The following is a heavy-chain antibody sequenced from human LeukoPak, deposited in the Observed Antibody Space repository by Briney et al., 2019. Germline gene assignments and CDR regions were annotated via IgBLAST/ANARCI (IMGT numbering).Heavy chain of an antibody. Sequence: ASVRVSCKASGYTFTGYYMHWVRQAPGQGLEWMGRINPNNGATNYAQKLQGRVTITGDTSISTAYMELSSLRSDDTAVYYCTRESGSYHGNDYWGQGTLVTVSS. CDR1: GYTFTGYY. D-gene: IGHD1-26*01. V-gene: IGHV1-2*06. CDR2: INPNNGAT. CDR3: TRESGSYHGNDY. J-gene: IGHJ4*02.